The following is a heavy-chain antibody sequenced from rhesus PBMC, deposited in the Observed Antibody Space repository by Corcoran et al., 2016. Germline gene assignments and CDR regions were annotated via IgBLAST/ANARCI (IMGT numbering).Heavy chain of an antibody. V-gene: IGHV4-143*01. CDR3: ARQGYTDHLGGLDS. CDR2: DYSITART. CDR1: GGSISGYYH. Sequence: QVQLQESGPGLVKPSETLSLTCTVPGGSISGYYHWNGIRQSPGKGLEWIGADYSITARTNYNPSLKSRVTISKDTSKNQFSLRLTSVTAADTAVYYCARQGYTDHLGGLDSWGQGVVVTVSS. D-gene: IGHD2-39*02. J-gene: IGHJ6*01.